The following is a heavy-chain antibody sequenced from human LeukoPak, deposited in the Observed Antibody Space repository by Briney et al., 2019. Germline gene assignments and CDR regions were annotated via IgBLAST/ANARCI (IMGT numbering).Heavy chain of an antibody. D-gene: IGHD6-19*01. CDR2: IRYDGSNK. CDR1: GFTFSSYG. Sequence: PGGSLRLSCAASGFTFSSYGMHWVRQAPGKGLEWVAFIRYDGSNKYYADSVKGRFTISRDNSKNTLYLQMNSLRAEDTAVYYCARGTPSSSGWLYYGVDVWGQGTTVTVSS. J-gene: IGHJ6*02. CDR3: ARGTPSSSGWLYYGVDV. V-gene: IGHV3-30*02.